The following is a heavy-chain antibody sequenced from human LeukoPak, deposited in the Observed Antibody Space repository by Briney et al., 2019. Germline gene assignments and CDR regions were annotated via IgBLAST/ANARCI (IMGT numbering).Heavy chain of an antibody. Sequence: ASVKVSCKASGYTFTSYYMRWVRQAPGQGLEWMGIINPSGGSTSYAQKFQGRVTMTRDMSTSTVYMELSSLRSEDTAVYYCAREGYSSSAPYYYYYYMDVWGKGTTVTVSS. CDR3: AREGYSSSAPYYYYYYMDV. V-gene: IGHV1-46*01. J-gene: IGHJ6*03. CDR2: INPSGGST. D-gene: IGHD6-6*01. CDR1: GYTFTSYY.